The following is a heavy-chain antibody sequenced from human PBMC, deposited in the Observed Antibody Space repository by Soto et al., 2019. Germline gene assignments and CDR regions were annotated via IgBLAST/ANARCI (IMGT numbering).Heavy chain of an antibody. J-gene: IGHJ4*02. D-gene: IGHD3-10*01. CDR2: MNQHGSEK. V-gene: IGHV3-7*05. CDR3: VSWAGSSY. Sequence: EVQLVESGGGLVQPGGSLRLSCAASGVTFNTSWMSWVRRAPGKGLEWVAHMNQHGSEKYYVDSVKGRFTISGDDAKNSLYLQMNSLGGEDTAVYYCVSWAGSSYWGQGTLVTVSS. CDR1: GVTFNTSW.